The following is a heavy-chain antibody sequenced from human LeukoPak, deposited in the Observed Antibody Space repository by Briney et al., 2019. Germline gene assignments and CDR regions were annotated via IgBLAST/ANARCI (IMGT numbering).Heavy chain of an antibody. CDR1: GGSFSGYY. D-gene: IGHD6-19*01. J-gene: IGHJ4*02. CDR3: ARTPWLVFDY. CDR2: INHSGST. Sequence: PSETLSLTCAVYGGSFSGYYWSWIRQPPGKGLEWIGEINHSGSTNYNPSLKSRVTISVDTSKNQFSLKLSSVTAADTAVYYCARTPWLVFDYWGQGTLVTVSS. V-gene: IGHV4-34*01.